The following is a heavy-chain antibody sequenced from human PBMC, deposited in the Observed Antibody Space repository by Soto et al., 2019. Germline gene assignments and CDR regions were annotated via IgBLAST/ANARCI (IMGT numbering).Heavy chain of an antibody. V-gene: IGHV3-30*18. CDR1: GFTFGAYV. CDR3: AKGRSYYYYYGVDV. Sequence: QLGGPLRLSCAASGFTFGAYVMHWVRQAPGKGLEWVAHISYDGNNKYYADSVKGRFTISRDNFKNTLYLQMSSLRAEDTALYYCAKGRSYYYYYGVDVWGQGTTVTVSS. J-gene: IGHJ6*02. CDR2: ISYDGNNK.